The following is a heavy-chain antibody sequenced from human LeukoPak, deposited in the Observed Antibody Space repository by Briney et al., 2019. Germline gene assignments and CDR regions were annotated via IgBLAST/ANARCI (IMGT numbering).Heavy chain of an antibody. CDR1: GDTFSGYY. V-gene: IGHV1-2*02. CDR2: MNPKSGGT. J-gene: IGHJ3*01. D-gene: IGHD2-8*01. Sequence: ASVKVSCKASGDTFSGYYVHWVRRAPGQGLEWMGWMNPKSGGTNYAQKFQGRVTMTREMSISTAYMELSRLRSDDTAVYYCAEMADGAFGVWGQGTMVTVSS. CDR3: AEMADGAFGV.